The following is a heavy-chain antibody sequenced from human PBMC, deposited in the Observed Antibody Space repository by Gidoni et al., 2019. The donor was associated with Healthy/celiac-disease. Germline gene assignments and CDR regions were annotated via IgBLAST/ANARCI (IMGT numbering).Heavy chain of an antibody. CDR3: ARTSGGRIFGPVGWFDP. D-gene: IGHD3-3*01. J-gene: IGHJ5*02. V-gene: IGHV4-59*01. Sequence: QVRLQESGPGLVQPSETLSLTCTVPGRSISTYYWSWIRQPPGKGLEWIGYIYYSGRTNYHPSLKSRVTISVDTSKNQFSLKLSSVTAADTAVYYCARTSGGRIFGPVGWFDPWGQGTLVTVSS. CDR1: GRSISTYY. CDR2: IYYSGRT.